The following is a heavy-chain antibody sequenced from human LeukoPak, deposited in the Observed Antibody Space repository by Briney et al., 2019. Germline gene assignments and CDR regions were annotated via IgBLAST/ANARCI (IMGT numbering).Heavy chain of an antibody. CDR3: AKGGSRTVTSFDAFDI. J-gene: IGHJ3*02. D-gene: IGHD4-17*01. Sequence: PGGSLRLSCAASGFTFSSYAMSWVRQAPGKGLEWVSGISGSGGSTYYADSVKGRITISRDNSKNTLYLQMISLRAEDTAVYYCAKGGSRTVTSFDAFDIWGQGTMVTVSS. CDR2: ISGSGGST. V-gene: IGHV3-23*01. CDR1: GFTFSSYA.